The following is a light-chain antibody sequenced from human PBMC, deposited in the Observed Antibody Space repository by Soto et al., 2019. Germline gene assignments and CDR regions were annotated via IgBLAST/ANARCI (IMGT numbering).Light chain of an antibody. Sequence: EIVLTQSPGTLSLSPGDRATLSCRASQSLSASYIAWYQQKPGQAPRLLIYSTSTRAAGIPDRFTGRGSGTHFTLASSRLEPEDFAVYYCHQFGDSPQTFGQGTTVEV. CDR3: HQFGDSPQT. V-gene: IGKV3-20*01. CDR1: QSLSASY. J-gene: IGKJ1*01. CDR2: STS.